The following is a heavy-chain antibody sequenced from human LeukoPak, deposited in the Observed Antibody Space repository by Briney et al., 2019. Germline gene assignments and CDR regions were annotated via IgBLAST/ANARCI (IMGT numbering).Heavy chain of an antibody. V-gene: IGHV3-30*18. CDR2: ISYDESNK. CDR1: GFTFSTYG. CDR3: AKDGAVTTRYYYYNGMDV. J-gene: IGHJ6*02. Sequence: PGGSLRLSCVASGFTFSTYGMHWVRQAPGRGLEWVALISYDESNKLYADSVKGRFTISRDNSKNTLYLQMNSLRAEDTAVYYRAKDGAVTTRYYYYNGMDVWGQGTTVTVSS. D-gene: IGHD4-11*01.